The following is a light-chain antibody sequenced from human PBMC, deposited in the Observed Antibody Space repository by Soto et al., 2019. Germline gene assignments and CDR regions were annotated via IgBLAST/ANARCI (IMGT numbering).Light chain of an antibody. CDR2: DAS. V-gene: IGKV1-5*01. J-gene: IGKJ4*01. CDR1: QSISSW. Sequence: DIQMTQSPSTLSASVGDRVTITCRASQSISSWLAWYQQKPGKAPKLLIYDASSLESGVPSRFSGSGSGTEFTLTISSLQPEDFAVYYCQQRSNRLTFGGGTKVEIK. CDR3: QQRSNRLT.